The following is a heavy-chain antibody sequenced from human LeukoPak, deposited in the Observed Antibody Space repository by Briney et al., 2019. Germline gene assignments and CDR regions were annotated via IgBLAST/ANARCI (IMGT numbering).Heavy chain of an antibody. Sequence: SETLSLTCTVSGGSISSYYWTWIRQPPGKGLEWIGYIYNSGNTNYNPSLKSRVTISVGTSENQFSLKLNSVTAADTAVYYCARRNILTEGEAFDIWGQGTMVTVSS. D-gene: IGHD3-9*01. V-gene: IGHV4-59*08. J-gene: IGHJ3*02. CDR2: IYNSGNT. CDR3: ARRNILTEGEAFDI. CDR1: GGSISSYY.